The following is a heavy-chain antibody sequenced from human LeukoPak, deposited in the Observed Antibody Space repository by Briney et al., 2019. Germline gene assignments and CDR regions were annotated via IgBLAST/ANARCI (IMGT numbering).Heavy chain of an antibody. CDR2: ITTTSSYV. V-gene: IGHV3-21*01. J-gene: IGHJ4*02. D-gene: IGHD1-26*01. CDR1: GFTFSSYT. Sequence: GGSLRLSCAASGFTFSSYTMNWVRQAPGKGLEWVSPITTTSSYVYYADSVKGRFTISRDNAKNSLYLQMNSLGAEDTAVYYCARVTGSFSHDYWGQGTLVTVSS. CDR3: ARVTGSFSHDY.